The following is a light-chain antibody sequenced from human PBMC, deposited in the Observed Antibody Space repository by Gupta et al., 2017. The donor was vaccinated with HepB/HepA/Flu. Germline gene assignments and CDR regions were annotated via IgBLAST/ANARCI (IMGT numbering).Light chain of an antibody. CDR3: QTYESTLLT. V-gene: IGKV4-1*01. CDR1: QSVLYSSNNKNF. J-gene: IGKJ3*01. Sequence: DLVMTQSPDSLAVSLGERATINCKSSQSVLYSSNNKNFLAWYQQKPGQPPKLLIFWADTRDSGVHDRCSRSGSRTDFTLTSRSLKAEDGAVYYCQTYESTLLTFGRGTKVDIK. CDR2: WAD.